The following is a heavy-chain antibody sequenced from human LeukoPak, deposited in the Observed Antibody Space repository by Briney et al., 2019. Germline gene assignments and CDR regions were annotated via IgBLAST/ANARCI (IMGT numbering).Heavy chain of an antibody. CDR2: ISYDGSNK. Sequence: GGSLRLSCAASGFTFSSYAMHWVRQAPGKGLEWVAVISYDGSNKYYADSVRGRFTISGDNSKNTLYLQMNSLRAEDTAVYYCAKDLFLWYFDLWGRGTLVTVSS. D-gene: IGHD2-21*01. CDR1: GFTFSSYA. V-gene: IGHV3-30-3*01. CDR3: AKDLFLWYFDL. J-gene: IGHJ2*01.